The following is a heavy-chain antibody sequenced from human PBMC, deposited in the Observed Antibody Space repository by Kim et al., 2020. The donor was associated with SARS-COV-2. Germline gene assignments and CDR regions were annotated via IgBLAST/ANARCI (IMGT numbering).Heavy chain of an antibody. CDR3: TRGSAGSGYGWWFDP. D-gene: IGHD5-12*01. V-gene: IGHV3-74*01. J-gene: IGHJ5*02. Sequence: DAVEGRFTVSRDNDKNPLYLQMNSVRAEDTAVYYCTRGSAGSGYGWWFDPWGQGALVTVS.